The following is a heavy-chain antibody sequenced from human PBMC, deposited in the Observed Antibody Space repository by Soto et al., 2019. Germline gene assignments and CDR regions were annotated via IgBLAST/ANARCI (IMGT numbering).Heavy chain of an antibody. J-gene: IGHJ4*02. V-gene: IGHV1-46*01. Sequence: QVQLMQSGAEVKKPGASVRVSCKASGYTFTNYYVHWVRQAPGQGLEWMGFINPNGGSTTYAQKFHGRFTVTTATSTRTVYMQLSSLRSEDTAVFYCARSAPYDYWGQGTLVTVSS. CDR1: GYTFTNYY. CDR2: INPNGGST. CDR3: ARSAPYDY.